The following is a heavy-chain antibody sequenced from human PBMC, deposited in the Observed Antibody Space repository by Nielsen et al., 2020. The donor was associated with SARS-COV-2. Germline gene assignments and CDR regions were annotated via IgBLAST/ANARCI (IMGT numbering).Heavy chain of an antibody. V-gene: IGHV3-23*01. CDR2: ISGSGGST. Sequence: GESLKISCAASGFTFSSYVMSWVRQAPGKGLEWVPAISGSGGSTYYADSVKGRFTISRDNSKNTLYLQMNSLRAEDTAVYYCARDLYSTVLFGYWGQGTLVTVSS. CDR3: ARDLYSTVLFGY. CDR1: GFTFSSYV. J-gene: IGHJ4*02. D-gene: IGHD6-13*01.